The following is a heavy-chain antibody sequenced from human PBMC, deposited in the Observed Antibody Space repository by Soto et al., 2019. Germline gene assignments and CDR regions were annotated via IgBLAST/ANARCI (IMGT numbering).Heavy chain of an antibody. CDR3: ARDYELILDY. CDR1: GFTFSSYA. J-gene: IGHJ4*02. V-gene: IGHV3-30-3*01. Sequence: GGSLRLSCAASGFTFSSYAMHWVRQAPGKGLEWVAVISYDGSNKYYADSVKGRFTISRDNSKNTLYLQMNSLRAEDTAVYYCARDYELILDYWGQGTLVTVSS. D-gene: IGHD1-7*01. CDR2: ISYDGSNK.